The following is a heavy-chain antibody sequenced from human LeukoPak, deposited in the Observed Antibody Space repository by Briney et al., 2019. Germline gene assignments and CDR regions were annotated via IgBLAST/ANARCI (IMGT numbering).Heavy chain of an antibody. CDR2: IYHSGST. V-gene: IGHV4-30-2*01. J-gene: IGHJ3*02. CDR1: GGSISSGGYS. CDR3: ARDYGDHGDAFDI. Sequence: SETLSLTCAVSGGSISSGGYSWSWIRQPPGKGLEWIGYIYHSGSTYYNPSLKSRVTISVDRSKNQFSLKLSSVTAADTAVYYCARDYGDHGDAFDIWGQGTMVTVSS. D-gene: IGHD4-17*01.